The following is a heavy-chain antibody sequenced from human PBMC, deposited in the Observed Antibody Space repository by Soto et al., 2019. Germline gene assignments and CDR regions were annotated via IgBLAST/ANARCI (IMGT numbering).Heavy chain of an antibody. CDR2: IDPSDSYT. CDR3: AIPIVVVPAAILRDLDAFDI. J-gene: IGHJ3*02. CDR1: GYSFTSYW. D-gene: IGHD2-2*02. Sequence: GESLKISFKGSGYSFTSYWISWVRQMPGKGLEWMGRIDPSDSYTNYSPSFQGHVTISADKSISTAYLQWSSLKASDTAMYYCAIPIVVVPAAILRDLDAFDIWGQGTMVTVSS. V-gene: IGHV5-10-1*01.